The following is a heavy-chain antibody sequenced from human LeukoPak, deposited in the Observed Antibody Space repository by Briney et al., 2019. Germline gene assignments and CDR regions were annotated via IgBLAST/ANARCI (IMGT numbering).Heavy chain of an antibody. CDR3: ARDQTGDLDFDY. D-gene: IGHD7-27*01. CDR1: GDSVSSNSAA. V-gene: IGHV6-1*01. CDR2: TYYRSKWFN. Sequence: SQTLSLTCAISGDSVSSNSAAWNWIRQSPSRGLEWLVRTYYRSKWFNNYAVSVKSRISINPDTSKNQFSLQLNSVTPDDTAVYYCARDQTGDLDFDYWGQGTLVTVSS. J-gene: IGHJ4*02.